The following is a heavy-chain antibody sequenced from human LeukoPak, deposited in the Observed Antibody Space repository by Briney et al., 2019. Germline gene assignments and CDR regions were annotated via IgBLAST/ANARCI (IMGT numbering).Heavy chain of an antibody. D-gene: IGHD2-15*01. J-gene: IGHJ4*02. CDR2: LWYDGSNK. CDR1: GFTFSSYG. Sequence: GGSLRLSCAASGFTFSSYGMHLVRQAPGKGLEWGVVLWYDGSNKYYADSVKGRFTISRDNSKNTLYLQMNSLRAEDTAVYYCARGCSGGTCYGFDYWGQGTLVTVSS. V-gene: IGHV3-33*01. CDR3: ARGCSGGTCYGFDY.